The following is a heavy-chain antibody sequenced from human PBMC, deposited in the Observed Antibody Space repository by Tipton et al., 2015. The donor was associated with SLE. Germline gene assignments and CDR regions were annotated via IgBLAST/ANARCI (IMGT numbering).Heavy chain of an antibody. Sequence: TLSLTCTVSGGSISRYYWSWIRQPAGKGLEWIGRIYSSGSTNYNPSLKSRVTMSVDTSKNQFSLRLSSVTAADTAVYYCARQGPYVTSGYLYFDYWGQGTLVTISS. J-gene: IGHJ4*02. CDR2: IYSSGST. CDR1: GGSISRYY. V-gene: IGHV4-4*07. D-gene: IGHD3-22*01. CDR3: ARQGPYVTSGYLYFDY.